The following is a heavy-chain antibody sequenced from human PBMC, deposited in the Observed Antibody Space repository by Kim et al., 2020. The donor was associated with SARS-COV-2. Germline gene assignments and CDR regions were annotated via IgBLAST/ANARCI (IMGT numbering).Heavy chain of an antibody. CDR3: ASSPAGYFDY. J-gene: IGHJ4*02. D-gene: IGHD3-9*01. V-gene: IGHV4-39*01. Sequence: SETLSLTCTVSGGSISSSSYYWGWIRQPPGKGLEWIGSIYYSGSTYYNPSLKSRVTISVDTSKNQFSLKLSSVTAADTAVYYCASSPAGYFDYWGQGTLVTVSS. CDR1: GGSISSSSYY. CDR2: IYYSGST.